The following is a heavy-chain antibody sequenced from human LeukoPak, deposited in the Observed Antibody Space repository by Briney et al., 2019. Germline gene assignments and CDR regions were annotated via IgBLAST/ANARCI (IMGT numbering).Heavy chain of an antibody. Sequence: SETLSLTCTVSGYSISTGYYWGWIRQPPGKTLEWIGSIYSSGSTYYNPSLKSRVIIIIDTPKNHFSLTLSSVTAADTAVYYCARSDGYGLVGIWGQGTMVTVSS. CDR2: IYSSGST. J-gene: IGHJ3*02. CDR1: GYSISTGYY. D-gene: IGHD3-10*01. V-gene: IGHV4-38-2*02. CDR3: ARSDGYGLVGI.